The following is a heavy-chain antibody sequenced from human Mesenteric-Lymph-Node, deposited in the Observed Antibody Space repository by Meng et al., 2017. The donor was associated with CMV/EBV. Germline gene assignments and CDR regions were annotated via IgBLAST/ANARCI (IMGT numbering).Heavy chain of an antibody. V-gene: IGHV3-66*02. Sequence: GESLKISCAATGFTVSGNYMSWVRQAPGKGLEWVSVIHSGANTYYADSVKGRFTISRDNSKNTLYLQMNSLRAEDTAVYYCAGSLWSGQYLLYWGQGTLVTVSS. CDR1: GFTVSGNY. CDR2: IHSGANT. D-gene: IGHD3-3*01. CDR3: AGSLWSGQYLLY. J-gene: IGHJ4*02.